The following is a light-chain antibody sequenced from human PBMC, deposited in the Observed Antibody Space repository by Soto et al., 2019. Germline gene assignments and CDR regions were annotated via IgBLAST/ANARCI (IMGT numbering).Light chain of an antibody. CDR2: GAS. J-gene: IGKJ4*01. CDR1: QRISNYY. Sequence: EIVLTQSPDTLSLSSGERATLSCRASQRISNYYLAWYHQKPGQAPRLLIYGASSSATGVPDRFSGSGSGTYFTLTISRLEPEDFTVYYCQQYGSSPLTFGGGTKVEIK. V-gene: IGKV3-20*01. CDR3: QQYGSSPLT.